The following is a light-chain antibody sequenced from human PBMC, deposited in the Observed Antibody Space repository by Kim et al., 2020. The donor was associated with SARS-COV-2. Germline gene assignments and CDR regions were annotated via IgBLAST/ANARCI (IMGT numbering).Light chain of an antibody. CDR2: AAS. V-gene: IGKV1-17*03. CDR3: LQHNVYPLT. CDR1: QAVGNY. J-gene: IGKJ4*01. Sequence: VGGRVTITGRTSQAVGNYLVWFQQKPGKGPKRLIYAASTLESGVPSRFSGSGSGTEFTLTISSLQPEDSATYFCLQHNVYPLTFGGGTKVDIK.